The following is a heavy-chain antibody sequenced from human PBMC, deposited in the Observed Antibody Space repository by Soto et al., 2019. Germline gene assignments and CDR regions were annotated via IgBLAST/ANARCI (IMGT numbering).Heavy chain of an antibody. D-gene: IGHD1-26*01. V-gene: IGHV3-9*01. CDR3: AKDSGFVGYFQQ. CDR1: GFTFDDYA. Sequence: VQLVESVGGLVQPGRSLRLSCAASGFTFDDYAMHWVRQAPGKGLEWVSGSNWNSGNIGYADSVKGRFTISRDHAKNSLYLQMNSLRAEDTALYYCAKDSGFVGYFQQWGQGTLVTVSS. J-gene: IGHJ1*01. CDR2: SNWNSGNI.